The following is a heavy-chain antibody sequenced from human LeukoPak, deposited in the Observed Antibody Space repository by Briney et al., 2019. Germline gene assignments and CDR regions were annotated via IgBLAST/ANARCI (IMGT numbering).Heavy chain of an antibody. CDR3: AKEFHYYDSSGSPMAFDI. CDR1: GFTFSSYA. Sequence: PGGSLRLSCAASGFTFSSYAMSWVRQAPGKGLEWVSAISGSGGSTYYADSVKGRFTISRDSSKNTLYLQMNSLRAEDTAVYYCAKEFHYYDSSGSPMAFDIWGQGTMVTVSS. CDR2: ISGSGGST. D-gene: IGHD3-22*01. J-gene: IGHJ3*02. V-gene: IGHV3-23*01.